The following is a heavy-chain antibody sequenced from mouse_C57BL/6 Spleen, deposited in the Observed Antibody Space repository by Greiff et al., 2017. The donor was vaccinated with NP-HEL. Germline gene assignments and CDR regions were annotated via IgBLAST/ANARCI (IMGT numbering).Heavy chain of an antibody. CDR2: ISSGGSYT. Sequence: EVMLVESGGDLVKPGGSLKLSCAASGFTFSSYGMSWVRQTPDKRLEWVATISSGGSYTYYPDSVKGRFTISRDNAKNTLYLQMSSLKSEDTAMYYCARQHYYGSRGYWYFDVWGTGTTVTVSS. V-gene: IGHV5-6*01. CDR1: GFTFSSYG. J-gene: IGHJ1*03. D-gene: IGHD1-1*01. CDR3: ARQHYYGSRGYWYFDV.